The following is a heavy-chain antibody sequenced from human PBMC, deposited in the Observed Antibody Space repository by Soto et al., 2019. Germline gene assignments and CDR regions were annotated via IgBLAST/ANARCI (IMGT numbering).Heavy chain of an antibody. J-gene: IGHJ4*02. CDR2: ISYDGSNK. V-gene: IGHV3-30-3*01. CDR1: GFTFSSYA. D-gene: IGHD3-22*01. CDR3: ARPTYYYDSSGPPAY. Sequence: PGGSLRLSCAASGFTFSSYAMHWVRQAPGKGLEWVAVISYDGSNKYYADSVKGRFTISRDNSKNTLYLQMNSLRAEDTAAYYCARPTYYYDSSGPPAYWGQGT.